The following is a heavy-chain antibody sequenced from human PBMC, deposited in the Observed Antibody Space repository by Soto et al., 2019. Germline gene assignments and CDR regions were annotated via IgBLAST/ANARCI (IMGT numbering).Heavy chain of an antibody. CDR1: GYTFTSYG. J-gene: IGHJ6*02. D-gene: IGHD2-15*01. CDR2: ISAYNGNT. CDR3: ARLRRLGYCSGGSCSDYYYGMDV. Sequence: ASVKVSCKASGYTFTSYGISWVRQAPGQGLEWMGWISAYNGNTNYAQKLQGRVTMTTDTSTSTAYMELRSLRSDDTAVYYCARLRRLGYCSGGSCSDYYYGMDVWGQGTTVTVS. V-gene: IGHV1-18*01.